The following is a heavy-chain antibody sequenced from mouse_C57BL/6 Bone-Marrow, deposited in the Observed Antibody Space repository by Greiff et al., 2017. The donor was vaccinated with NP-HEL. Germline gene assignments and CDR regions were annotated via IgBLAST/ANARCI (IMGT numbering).Heavy chain of an antibody. CDR1: GFTFSSYA. V-gene: IGHV5-4*03. Sequence: EVKLVESGGGLAKPGGSLKLSCAASGFTFSSYAMSWVRQTPEKRLEWVATISDGGSYTYYPDNVKGRVTISRDNAKTNLYLQMGHLKSTDTALSYCARVPVATRYYAIDYWGQGTSVTVSS. J-gene: IGHJ4*01. CDR2: ISDGGSYT. D-gene: IGHD1-1*01. CDR3: ARVPVATRYYAIDY.